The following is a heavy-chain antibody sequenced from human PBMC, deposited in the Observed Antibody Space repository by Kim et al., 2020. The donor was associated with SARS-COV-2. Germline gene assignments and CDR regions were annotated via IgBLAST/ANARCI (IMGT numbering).Heavy chain of an antibody. V-gene: IGHV4-59*01. J-gene: IGHJ6*02. Sequence: SETLSLTCTVSGGSISSYYWSWIRQPPGKGLEWIGYIYYSGSTNYNPSLKSRVTISVDTSKNQFSLKLSSVTAADTAVYYCARDRGENFDHYDYVWGSYRAYYYYYGMDVWGQGTTVTVSS. CDR1: GGSISSYY. CDR2: IYYSGST. D-gene: IGHD3-16*02. CDR3: ARDRGENFDHYDYVWGSYRAYYYYYGMDV.